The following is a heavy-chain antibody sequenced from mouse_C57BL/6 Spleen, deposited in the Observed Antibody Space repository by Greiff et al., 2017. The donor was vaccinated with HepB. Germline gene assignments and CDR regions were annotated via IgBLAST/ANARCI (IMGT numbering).Heavy chain of an antibody. CDR2: ISSGSSTI. CDR3: ARNYYSKYYYAMDY. V-gene: IGHV5-17*01. CDR1: GFTFSDYG. D-gene: IGHD2-5*01. J-gene: IGHJ4*01. Sequence: EVMLVESGGGLVKPGGSLKLSCAASGFTFSDYGMHWVRQAPEKGLEWVAYISSGSSTIYYADTVKGRFTISRDNAKNTLFLQMTSLRSEDTAMYYCARNYYSKYYYAMDYWGQGASVTVSS.